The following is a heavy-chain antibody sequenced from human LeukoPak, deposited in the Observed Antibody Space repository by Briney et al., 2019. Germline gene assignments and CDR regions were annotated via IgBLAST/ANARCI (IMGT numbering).Heavy chain of an antibody. Sequence: GGSLRLSCAASGFTFSSYGMSWVRQAPGKGLEWVSAISGSGGSTYYADSVKGRFTISRDNSKNTLYLQMNSLRAEDTAVYYCAKHDSSGYGTLSYYYMDVWGKGTTVTVSS. CDR2: ISGSGGST. J-gene: IGHJ6*03. D-gene: IGHD3-22*01. V-gene: IGHV3-23*01. CDR3: AKHDSSGYGTLSYYYMDV. CDR1: GFTFSSYG.